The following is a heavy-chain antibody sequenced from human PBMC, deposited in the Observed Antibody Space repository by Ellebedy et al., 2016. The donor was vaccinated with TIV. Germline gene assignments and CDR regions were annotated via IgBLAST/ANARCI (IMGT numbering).Heavy chain of an antibody. Sequence: ASVKVSCXASGYTFTGYYMHWVRQAPGQGLEWMGWINPNSGGTNYAQKFQGRVTITRDTSISTAYMELSRLRSDDTAVYYCARDQSIAAAGTDFDYWGQGTLVTVSS. CDR2: INPNSGGT. J-gene: IGHJ4*02. V-gene: IGHV1-2*02. D-gene: IGHD6-13*01. CDR1: GYTFTGYY. CDR3: ARDQSIAAAGTDFDY.